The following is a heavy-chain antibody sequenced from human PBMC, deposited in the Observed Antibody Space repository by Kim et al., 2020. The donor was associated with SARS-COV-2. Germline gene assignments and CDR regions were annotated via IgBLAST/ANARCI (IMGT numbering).Heavy chain of an antibody. CDR3: AKASIAGTNHYYYGMDV. CDR2: ISGSGGST. D-gene: IGHD6-6*01. V-gene: IGHV3-23*01. Sequence: GGSLRLSCAASGFTFSSYAMSWVRQAPGKGLEWVSAISGSGGSTYYADSVKGRFTISRDNSKNTLYLQMNSLRAEDTAVYYCAKASIAGTNHYYYGMDVWGQGTTVTVSS. CDR1: GFTFSSYA. J-gene: IGHJ6*02.